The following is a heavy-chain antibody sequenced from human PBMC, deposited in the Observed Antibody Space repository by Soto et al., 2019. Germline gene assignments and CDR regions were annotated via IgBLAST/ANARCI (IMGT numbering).Heavy chain of an antibody. J-gene: IGHJ4*02. D-gene: IGHD2-21*02. Sequence: PSETLSLTCSVSGASIYNVCYFWSWIRQSPGKGLEWIGHIHNSGSPYNNPSLKSRVTISADTSMNQFSLKVTSVTAADTAVYYCARSYGGDWAHDYWGQGTLVTVSS. CDR1: GASIYNVCYF. CDR3: ARSYGGDWAHDY. CDR2: IHNSGSP. V-gene: IGHV4-30-4*01.